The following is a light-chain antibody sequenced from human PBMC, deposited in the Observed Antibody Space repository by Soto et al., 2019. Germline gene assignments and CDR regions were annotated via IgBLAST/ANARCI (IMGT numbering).Light chain of an antibody. CDR2: GIS. Sequence: DIVLTQSPGTLSLSPVERATLSGMASQDVLNNYLAWFQQKPGQAPRLLISGISTRATGIPDRFSGSGSGTHFTLTISRLEPEDFAIYYCQQFGTPPWTFGQGTKVDIK. CDR1: QDVLNNY. J-gene: IGKJ1*01. CDR3: QQFGTPPWT. V-gene: IGKV3-20*01.